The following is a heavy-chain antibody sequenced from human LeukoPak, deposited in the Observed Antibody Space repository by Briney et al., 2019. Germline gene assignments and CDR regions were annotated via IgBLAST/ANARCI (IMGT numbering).Heavy chain of an antibody. CDR1: GGSISSYY. D-gene: IGHD6-13*01. V-gene: IGHV4-59*08. CDR3: ARRRSSSYEGFDI. Sequence: PSETLSLTCTVSGGSISSYYWSWIRQPPGKGLEWIGYAYYSGSTNYNPSLTSRVTISVDTSKKQFSLKLNSVSAADTAVYYCARRRSSSYEGFDIWGQGTMVTVSS. CDR2: AYYSGST. J-gene: IGHJ3*02.